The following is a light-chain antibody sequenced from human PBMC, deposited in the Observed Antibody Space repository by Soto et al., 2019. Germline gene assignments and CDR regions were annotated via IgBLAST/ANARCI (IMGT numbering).Light chain of an antibody. CDR1: QSVSSSY. CDR3: QQYGSSPPYS. J-gene: IGKJ2*01. V-gene: IGKV3-20*01. Sequence: EIVLTQSPGTLSLSPGERATLSCRASQSVSSSYLAWYQQKSGQAPRLLIYGASSRATGIPDRFSGSGSETDFTLTISRLEPEDFAVYYCQQYGSSPPYSFGQGIKLEIK. CDR2: GAS.